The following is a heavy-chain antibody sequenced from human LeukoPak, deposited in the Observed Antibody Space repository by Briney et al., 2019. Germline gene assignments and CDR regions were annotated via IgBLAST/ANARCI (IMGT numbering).Heavy chain of an antibody. CDR2: MYYRGNT. D-gene: IGHD1-7*01. J-gene: IGHJ4*02. Sequence: SETLSLTSTVSGGSISTITYYWGWIRKPPGKGLEWVGHMYYRGNTFYNPSLKSRVTTSVDTSKNHFSLKLRSVTAADTAVYYCARLYGNYQNYFDSWGRGTLVTVSS. CDR3: ARLYGNYQNYFDS. V-gene: IGHV4-39*07. CDR1: GGSISTITYY.